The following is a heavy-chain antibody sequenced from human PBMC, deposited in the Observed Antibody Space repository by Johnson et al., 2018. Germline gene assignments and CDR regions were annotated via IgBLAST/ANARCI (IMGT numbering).Heavy chain of an antibody. CDR2: MSSGRCYI. V-gene: IGHV3-21*01. CDR1: GFTFRNYT. Sequence: VKLVQSGGGLVKPGGSXRLSCAASGFTFRNYTMNWVRQAPGKGLEWVSSMSSGRCYIYYADPVQGRFTISRDNARNALYLLMSRLGIEDTAVYYGPRDWIVHCGGDFYPESFQHGGQGTLVTVSS. D-gene: IGHD2-21*02. CDR3: PRDWIVHCGGDFYPESFQH. J-gene: IGHJ1*01.